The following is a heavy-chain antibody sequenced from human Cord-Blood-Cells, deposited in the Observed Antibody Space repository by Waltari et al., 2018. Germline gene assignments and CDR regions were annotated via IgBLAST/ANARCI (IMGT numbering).Heavy chain of an antibody. Sequence: QVQLQQWGAGLLKPSETLSLTCAVYGGSFSGYYWSWIRQPPGKGLEWIGEINHSGSTNYNPSLKSRVTISVDTSKNQFSLKLSSVTAADTAVYYCASSIAVRLFDYWGQGTLVTVSS. J-gene: IGHJ4*02. CDR2: INHSGST. V-gene: IGHV4-34*01. D-gene: IGHD6-6*01. CDR3: ASSIAVRLFDY. CDR1: GGSFSGYY.